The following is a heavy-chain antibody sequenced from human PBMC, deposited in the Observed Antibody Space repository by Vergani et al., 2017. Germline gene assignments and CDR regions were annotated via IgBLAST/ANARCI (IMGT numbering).Heavy chain of an antibody. CDR1: GYTFTSYY. CDR2: INPSGGST. CDR3: ARDVLVVVVAATPWGYFQH. V-gene: IGHV1-46*03. D-gene: IGHD2-15*01. J-gene: IGHJ1*01. Sequence: QVQLVKSGAEVKKPGASVKVSCKASGYTFTSYYMHWVRQAPGQGLEWMGIINPSGGSTSYAQKFQGRVTMTRDTSTSTVYMELSSLRSEDTAVYYCARDVLVVVVAATPWGYFQHWGQGTLVTVSS.